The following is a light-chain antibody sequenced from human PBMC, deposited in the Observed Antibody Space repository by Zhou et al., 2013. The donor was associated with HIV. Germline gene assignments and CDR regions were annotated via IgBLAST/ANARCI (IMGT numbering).Light chain of an antibody. CDR1: QGISSA. J-gene: IGKJ3*01. Sequence: AIQLTQSPSSLPAFVGDTVTITCRASQGISSALAWYHQKAGKPPRLLMFDGSTLESGVPPRFSGSGYGTSFTLTISSLQPEDFGSYYCQQFEDSPPSFGPGTKVVIK. V-gene: IGKV1D-13*01. CDR2: DGS. CDR3: QQFEDSPPS.